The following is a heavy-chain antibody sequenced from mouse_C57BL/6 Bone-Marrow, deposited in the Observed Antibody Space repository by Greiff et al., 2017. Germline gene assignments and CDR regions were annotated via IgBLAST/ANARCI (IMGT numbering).Heavy chain of an antibody. CDR1: GFTFSSYT. V-gene: IGHV5-9*01. Sequence: EVQGVESGGGLVKPGGSLKLSCAASGFTFSSYTMSWVRQTPEKRLEWVATISGGGGNTYYPDSVKGRFTISRDNAKNTLYLQMSSLRSEDTALYYYARQNGYYVSLAWFAYWGQGTLVTVSA. CDR2: ISGGGGNT. CDR3: ARQNGYYVSLAWFAY. D-gene: IGHD2-3*01. J-gene: IGHJ3*01.